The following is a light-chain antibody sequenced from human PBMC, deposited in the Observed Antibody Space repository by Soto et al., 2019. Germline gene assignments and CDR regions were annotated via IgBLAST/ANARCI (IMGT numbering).Light chain of an antibody. CDR1: QNISTY. J-gene: IGKJ1*01. CDR2: AAS. CDR3: QHYGGMWT. Sequence: IHLTQSPSSLSSSLGDRVTITCRASQNISTYLNWYRQKPGKAPKLLIYAASSLQSGVPSRFSGSGSGTEFALTISSLQPDDFATYWCQHYGGMWTFGQGTEVDIK. V-gene: IGKV1-39*01.